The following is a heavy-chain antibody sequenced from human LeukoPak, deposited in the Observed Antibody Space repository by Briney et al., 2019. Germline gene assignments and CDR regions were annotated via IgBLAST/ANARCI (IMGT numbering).Heavy chain of an antibody. CDR1: GYTFTSYD. V-gene: IGHV1-8*01. CDR2: MSPNSGNT. D-gene: IGHD7-27*01. J-gene: IGHJ6*02. Sequence: ASVKVSCKASGYTFTSYDINWVRQATGQGLEWMGWMSPNSGNTGYAQKFQGRVTMTRNTSISTVHMELSSLRSEDTAVYYCARLLGIHYYYGMDVWGQGTTVTVSS. CDR3: ARLLGIHYYYGMDV.